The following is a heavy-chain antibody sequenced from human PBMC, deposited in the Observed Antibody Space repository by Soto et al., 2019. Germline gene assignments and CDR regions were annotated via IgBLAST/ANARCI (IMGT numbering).Heavy chain of an antibody. V-gene: IGHV1-24*01. Sequence: ASVKVSCKVSGYTLTELSMHWVRQAPGKGLEWMGGFDPEDGETIYAQKFQGRVTMTEDTSTDTAYMELSSLRSEDTAVYYCATLHRSAAAAPGYFDYWGQGTLVTVSS. CDR3: ATLHRSAAAAPGYFDY. D-gene: IGHD6-25*01. CDR2: FDPEDGET. J-gene: IGHJ4*02. CDR1: GYTLTELS.